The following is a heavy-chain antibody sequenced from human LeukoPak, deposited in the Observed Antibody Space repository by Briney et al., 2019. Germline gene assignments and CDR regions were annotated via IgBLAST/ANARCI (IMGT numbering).Heavy chain of an antibody. V-gene: IGHV3-7*03. CDR1: GFTFSSYW. Sequence: PGGSLRLSCAASGFTFSSYWMSWVRQAPGKGLEWVANIKQDGSEKYYVDSVKGRFTISRDNAKNSLYLQMNSLRAEDTAVYYCARTAYYYDSSGLYDYWGQGTLVTVSS. CDR3: ARTAYYYDSSGLYDY. CDR2: IKQDGSEK. J-gene: IGHJ4*02. D-gene: IGHD3-22*01.